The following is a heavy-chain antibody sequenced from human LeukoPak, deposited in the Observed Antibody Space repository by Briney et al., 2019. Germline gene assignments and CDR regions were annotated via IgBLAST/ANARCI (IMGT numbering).Heavy chain of an antibody. CDR3: ARELRFLEWLCAFFDY. CDR2: ISGSGGST. D-gene: IGHD3-3*01. Sequence: PGRSLRLSCAASGFTFSSYAMSWVRQAPGKGLEWVSAISGSGGSTYYADSVKGRFTISRDNSKNTLYLQMNSLRAEDTAVYYCARELRFLEWLCAFFDYWGQGTLVTVSS. CDR1: GFTFSSYA. V-gene: IGHV3-23*01. J-gene: IGHJ4*02.